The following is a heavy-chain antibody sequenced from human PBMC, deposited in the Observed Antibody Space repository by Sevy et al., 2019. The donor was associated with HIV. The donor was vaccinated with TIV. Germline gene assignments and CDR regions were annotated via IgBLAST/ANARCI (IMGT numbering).Heavy chain of an antibody. V-gene: IGHV3-7*01. CDR2: IKQDGSEI. CDR3: ARERGISFIVGATTGAFDI. Sequence: GGSLRLSCAASGFTFSSNWMSWVRQAPGKGLEWVANIKQDGSEIYYVDSVKGRFTISRDNAKNSLYLQMGSLRAEDTAVYYCARERGISFIVGATTGAFDIWGQGTMVTVSS. CDR1: GFTFSSNW. D-gene: IGHD1-26*01. J-gene: IGHJ3*02.